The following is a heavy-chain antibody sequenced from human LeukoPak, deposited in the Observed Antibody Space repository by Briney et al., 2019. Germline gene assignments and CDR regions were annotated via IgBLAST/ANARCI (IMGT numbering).Heavy chain of an antibody. Sequence: GASVKVSCKASGYTFTSYYMHWMRQAPGQGPEWMGIINPRGGSTDYAQKFQGRITMTSDTSTSTVYMELNSLRSDDTAVYFCAGVGSAAATADYWGQGTLVTVSS. D-gene: IGHD6-25*01. V-gene: IGHV1-46*01. CDR3: AGVGSAAATADY. CDR1: GYTFTSYY. J-gene: IGHJ4*02. CDR2: INPRGGST.